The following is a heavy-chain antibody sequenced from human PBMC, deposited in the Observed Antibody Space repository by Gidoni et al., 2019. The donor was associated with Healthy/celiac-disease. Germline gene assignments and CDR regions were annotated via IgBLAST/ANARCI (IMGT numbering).Heavy chain of an antibody. V-gene: IGHV4-61*02. Sequence: QVQLQESGPGLVKPSQTLPLTCTVSGGSISSGSYYWSWIRQPAGKGLEWIGRIYTSGSTNYNPSLKSRVTISVDTSKNQFSLKLSSVTAADTAVYYCARGDSGWLGDAFDIWGQGTMVTVSS. J-gene: IGHJ3*02. CDR2: IYTSGST. CDR1: GGSISSGSYY. D-gene: IGHD6-19*01. CDR3: ARGDSGWLGDAFDI.